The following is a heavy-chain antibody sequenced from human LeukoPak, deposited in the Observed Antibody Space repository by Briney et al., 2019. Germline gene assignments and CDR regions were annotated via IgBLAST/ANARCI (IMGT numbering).Heavy chain of an antibody. D-gene: IGHD3-16*02. CDR3: ARGDDYVWGSYPFDY. J-gene: IGHJ4*02. CDR2: IYYSGST. CDR1: GGSISSGSYY. V-gene: IGHV4-61*01. Sequence: SETLSLTCTVSGGSISSGSYYWSWIRQTPGKGLEWIGYIYYSGSTNYNPSLKSRVTISVDTSKNQFSLKLSSVTAADTAVYYCARGDDYVWGSYPFDYWGQGTLVTVSS.